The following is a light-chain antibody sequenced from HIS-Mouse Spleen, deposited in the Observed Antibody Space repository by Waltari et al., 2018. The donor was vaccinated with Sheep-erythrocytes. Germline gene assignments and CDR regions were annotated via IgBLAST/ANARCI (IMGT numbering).Light chain of an antibody. CDR2: AAS. CDR1: QGIRND. CDR3: LQDYNYPWT. J-gene: IGKJ1*01. Sequence: AIQMTQSPSSLSASVGDRVTITCRARQGIRNDLGWYQQKPGKAPKLLIYAASSLQSGVPSRFIGSGSGTDFTLTISSLQPEDFATYYCLQDYNYPWTFGQGTKVEIK. V-gene: IGKV1-6*01.